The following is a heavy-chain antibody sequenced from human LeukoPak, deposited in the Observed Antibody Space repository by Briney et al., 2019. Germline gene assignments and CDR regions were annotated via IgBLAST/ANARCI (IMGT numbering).Heavy chain of an antibody. CDR3: AKEIYSDSSAYVDY. Sequence: GGSLRLSCAASGFTFSSYGIHWVRQAPGKGLEWVAVISYDGSNKYYADSVKGRFTISRDNSKNTLYLQMNSLRAEDTAVYYCAKEIYSDSSAYVDYWGQGTLVTVSS. CDR2: ISYDGSNK. CDR1: GFTFSSYG. D-gene: IGHD3-22*01. V-gene: IGHV3-30*18. J-gene: IGHJ4*02.